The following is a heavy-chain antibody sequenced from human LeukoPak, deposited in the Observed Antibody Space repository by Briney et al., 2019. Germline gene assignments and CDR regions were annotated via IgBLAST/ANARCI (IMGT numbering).Heavy chain of an antibody. J-gene: IGHJ1*01. Sequence: PGGSLRLSCAASGFTFSDYYMSWIRQAPGKGLEWVSYISSSSTYRNYADSVKGRFTISRDNAKNSLYLQMNSLRAEDSAVYYCARKGERVYGDYWEYFQHWGQGILVTVSS. CDR2: ISSSSTYR. D-gene: IGHD4-17*01. CDR3: ARKGERVYGDYWEYFQH. V-gene: IGHV3-11*06. CDR1: GFTFSDYY.